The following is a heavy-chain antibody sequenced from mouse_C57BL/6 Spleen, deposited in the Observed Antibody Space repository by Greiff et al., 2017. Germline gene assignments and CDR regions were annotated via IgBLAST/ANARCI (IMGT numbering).Heavy chain of an antibody. D-gene: IGHD3-2*02. CDR2: IDPSDSYT. V-gene: IGHV1-69*01. Sequence: QVQLKQPGAELVMPGASVKLSCKASGYTFTSYWMHWVKQRPGQGLEWIGEIDPSDSYTNYNQKFKGKSTLTVDKSSSTAYMQLSSLTSEDSAVYYCARRPPWETQATAMDYWGQGTSVTVSS. CDR1: GYTFTSYW. J-gene: IGHJ4*01. CDR3: ARRPPWETQATAMDY.